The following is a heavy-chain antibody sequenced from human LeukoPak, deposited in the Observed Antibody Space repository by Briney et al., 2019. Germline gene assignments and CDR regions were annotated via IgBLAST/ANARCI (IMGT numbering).Heavy chain of an antibody. D-gene: IGHD4-17*01. CDR2: MTPDNGNT. CDR1: GYSLSDYD. Sequence: ASVKVSCKASGYSLSDYDINWVRQAPGQGLEWMGWMTPDNGNTGNTEKFQGRITLTMDTSITTAYMELHTLTSEDTAMYYCARGILVSGEFHDAFNIWGQGTLVTVSS. V-gene: IGHV1-8*03. CDR3: ARGILVSGEFHDAFNI. J-gene: IGHJ3*02.